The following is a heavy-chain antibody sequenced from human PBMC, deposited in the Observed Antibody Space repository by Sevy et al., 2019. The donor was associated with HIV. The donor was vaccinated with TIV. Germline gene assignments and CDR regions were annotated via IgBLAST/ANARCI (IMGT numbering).Heavy chain of an antibody. D-gene: IGHD1-26*01. Sequence: SETLSLTCTVSGGSITSLYWNWIRQPPGKGLEWIANIYDNGHINYNPSLKSRVTLSLDTSKNQCSLRLSSVTAADTAMYYCAGENAWGRGYSWGQGTLVTVSS. V-gene: IGHV4-59*08. CDR3: AGENAWGRGYS. J-gene: IGHJ4*02. CDR2: IYDNGHI. CDR1: GGSITSLY.